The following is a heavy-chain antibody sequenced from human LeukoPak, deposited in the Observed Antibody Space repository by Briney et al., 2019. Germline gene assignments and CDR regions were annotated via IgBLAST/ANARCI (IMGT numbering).Heavy chain of an antibody. CDR2: ISSSGSYV. V-gene: IGHV3-21*01. Sequence: PGGSLRLPCAASGFTVSSYGMHWVRQAPGKGLEWVSSISSSGSYVYYADSVKGRSTISRDNAENSLYLQINGLRAENTAVYYCARDVYYYDSSGFDPRGQGTLVTVAS. J-gene: IGHJ5*02. D-gene: IGHD3-22*01. CDR1: GFTVSSYG. CDR3: ARDVYYYDSSGFDP.